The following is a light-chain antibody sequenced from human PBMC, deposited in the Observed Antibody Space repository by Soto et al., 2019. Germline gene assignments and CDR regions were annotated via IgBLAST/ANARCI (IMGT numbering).Light chain of an antibody. CDR3: CSYTSSSSLV. CDR2: DVT. J-gene: IGLJ1*01. Sequence: LTQLASVSGSPGQSLTISSTENSSDVGAYNYVSWYQQYPGKAPKLMIYDVTSRPSGVSNRFSDSKSGNAASLTISWLQAEDEADYYCCSYTSSSSLVFGTGTKDTVL. CDR1: SSDVGAYNY. V-gene: IGLV2-14*03.